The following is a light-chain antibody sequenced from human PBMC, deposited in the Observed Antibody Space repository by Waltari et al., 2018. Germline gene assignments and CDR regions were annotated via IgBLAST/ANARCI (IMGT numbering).Light chain of an antibody. J-gene: IGLJ1*01. CDR3: SSYTSSSTLGV. CDR1: SSDVGGYNY. Sequence: QSALTQPASVSGSPGQSITISCTGTSSDVGGYNYVSWYQQHPGKAPKLMIYEVRNRPSGVSNRFSGSQSGNTASLTISGLQAEDEADYYCSSYTSSSTLGVFGTGTKVTVL. V-gene: IGLV2-14*01. CDR2: EVR.